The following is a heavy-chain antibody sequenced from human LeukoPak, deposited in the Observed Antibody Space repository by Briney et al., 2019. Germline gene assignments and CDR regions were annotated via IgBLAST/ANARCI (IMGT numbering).Heavy chain of an antibody. J-gene: IGHJ6*03. CDR3: ARSVGKQQLVPRDYYYYYMDV. CDR1: GYTFTSYG. Sequence: GASVKVSCNASGYTFTSYGISWVRQAPGQGLEWMGWISAYNGNTNYAQKLQGRVTMTTDTSTSTAYMELRSLRSDDTAVYYCARSVGKQQLVPRDYYYYYMDVWGEGTTVTVSS. D-gene: IGHD6-13*01. V-gene: IGHV1-18*01. CDR2: ISAYNGNT.